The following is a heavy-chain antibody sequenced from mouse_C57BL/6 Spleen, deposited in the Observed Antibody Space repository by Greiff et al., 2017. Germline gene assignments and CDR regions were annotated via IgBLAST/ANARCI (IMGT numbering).Heavy chain of an antibody. CDR2: IYPGSGST. D-gene: IGHD1-1*01. Sequence: QVQLQQPGAELVKPGASVKMSCKASGYTFTSYWITWVKQRPGQGLEWIGDIYPGSGSTNYNEKFKSKATLTVDTSSSTAYMQLSSLTSEDSAVYYCARYDYGTRYFDVWGTGTTVTVSS. CDR1: GYTFTSYW. CDR3: ARYDYGTRYFDV. V-gene: IGHV1-55*01. J-gene: IGHJ1*03.